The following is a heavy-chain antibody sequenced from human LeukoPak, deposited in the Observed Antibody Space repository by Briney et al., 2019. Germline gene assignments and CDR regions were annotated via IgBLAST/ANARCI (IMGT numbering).Heavy chain of an antibody. V-gene: IGHV3-33*01. CDR1: GFTFSSFA. Sequence: GGSLRLSCAASGFTFSSFAMHWVRQAPGKGLEWVADIWYNGSNKYYAESVKGRFTISRDNSRNTLYLQMNSLRAEDTAVYYCSRGGYGDYNNWFDPWGQGTLVIVSS. CDR2: IWYNGSNK. D-gene: IGHD4-17*01. J-gene: IGHJ5*02. CDR3: SRGGYGDYNNWFDP.